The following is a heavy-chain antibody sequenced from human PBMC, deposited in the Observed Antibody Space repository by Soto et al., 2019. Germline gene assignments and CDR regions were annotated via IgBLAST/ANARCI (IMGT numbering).Heavy chain of an antibody. J-gene: IGHJ6*02. CDR3: ARSRRGAYSSGWYSPSGYYNYGIDV. V-gene: IGHV5-51*01. CDR2: IYPGDSDT. CDR1: GYSFTTYW. D-gene: IGHD6-19*01. Sequence: PGESLTISSKASGYSFTTYWIGWVRQMPGKGLEWMGIIYPGDSDTKYSPSLQGQVSISADTSISTAYLQWTSLKASDTAMYYCARSRRGAYSSGWYSPSGYYNYGIDVWGQGTKVTVSS.